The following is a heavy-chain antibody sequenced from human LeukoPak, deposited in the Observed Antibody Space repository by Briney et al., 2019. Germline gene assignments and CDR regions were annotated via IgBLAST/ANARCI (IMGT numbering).Heavy chain of an antibody. Sequence: GGSLRLSCAASGFTFDDYAMHWVRQAPGKGLEWVSLISWDGGSTYYADSVKGRFTISRDNAKNSLYLQMNSLRAEDTAVYYCARDQGGYSYGSDAFDIWGQGTMVTVSS. CDR2: ISWDGGST. CDR3: ARDQGGYSYGSDAFDI. CDR1: GFTFDDYA. D-gene: IGHD5-18*01. J-gene: IGHJ3*02. V-gene: IGHV3-43D*03.